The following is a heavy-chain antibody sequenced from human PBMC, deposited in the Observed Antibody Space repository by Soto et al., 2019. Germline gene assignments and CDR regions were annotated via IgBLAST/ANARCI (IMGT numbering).Heavy chain of an antibody. Sequence: QVQLVESGGGLVKPGGSLRLSCAASGFTFSDYYMSWIRQAPGKGLDWVSYISSSSSNTKYADSVKGRFTISRDNAKNSLYLQMNSLRAEDTAVYYCERDVYRYSSSSPEDVWGQGTTVTVSS. J-gene: IGHJ6*02. CDR3: ERDVYRYSSSSPEDV. CDR2: ISSSSSNT. D-gene: IGHD6-6*01. V-gene: IGHV3-11*06. CDR1: GFTFSDYY.